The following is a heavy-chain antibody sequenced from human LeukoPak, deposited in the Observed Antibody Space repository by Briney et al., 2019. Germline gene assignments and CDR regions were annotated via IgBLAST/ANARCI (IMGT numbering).Heavy chain of an antibody. CDR1: GGSIISYY. CDR3: ARNPGLRFLDY. D-gene: IGHD5-12*01. V-gene: IGHV4-59*01. Sequence: PSETLSLTCTVSGGSIISYYWSWIRQPPGKGLEWIGHIYYSGSTNYSPSLKSRVTISVDTSKNQFSLKLSSVTAADTAVYYCARNPGLRFLDYWGQGILVTVPS. CDR2: IYYSGST. J-gene: IGHJ4*02.